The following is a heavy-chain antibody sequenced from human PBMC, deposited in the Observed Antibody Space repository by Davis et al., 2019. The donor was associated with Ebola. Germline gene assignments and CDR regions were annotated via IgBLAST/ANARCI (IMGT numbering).Heavy chain of an antibody. J-gene: IGHJ5*02. CDR2: ISGSGGST. CDR1: VITFSSYA. Sequence: GESLKISCADSVITFSSYAMTWVRQAPGKGLEWVSAISGSGGSTYYADSVKGRFTISRDNAKNTLYLQMNSLRAEDTAVYYCAREGAYYDGPGFDPWGQGTLVTVSS. D-gene: IGHD3-22*01. CDR3: AREGAYYDGPGFDP. V-gene: IGHV3-23*01.